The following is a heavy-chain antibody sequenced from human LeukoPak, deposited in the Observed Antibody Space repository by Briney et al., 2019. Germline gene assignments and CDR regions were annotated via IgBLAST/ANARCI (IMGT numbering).Heavy chain of an antibody. CDR3: ARGIAVAGDY. V-gene: IGHV3-23*01. CDR2: ISGSGGST. CDR1: GFTFSSYA. D-gene: IGHD6-19*01. Sequence: GGSLRLSCAASGFTFSSYAMSWVRQAPGKGLEWVSAISGSGGSTYYADSVKGRFTISRDNAKNSLYLQMNSLRAEDTAVYYCARGIAVAGDYWGQGTLVTVSS. J-gene: IGHJ4*02.